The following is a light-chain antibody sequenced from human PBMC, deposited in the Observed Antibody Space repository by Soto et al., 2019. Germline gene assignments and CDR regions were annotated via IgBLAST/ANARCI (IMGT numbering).Light chain of an antibody. Sequence: ESVLTQSPGTLSLSPGERATLSCRASQSVSSNYLAWYQQKPGQAPRLLIYGASTRASGIPDRFSGSGSGTDFTLTISRLEPEDSAVYYCQQHGSSPTWTFGQGTKV. CDR1: QSVSSNY. J-gene: IGKJ1*01. CDR2: GAS. CDR3: QQHGSSPTWT. V-gene: IGKV3-20*01.